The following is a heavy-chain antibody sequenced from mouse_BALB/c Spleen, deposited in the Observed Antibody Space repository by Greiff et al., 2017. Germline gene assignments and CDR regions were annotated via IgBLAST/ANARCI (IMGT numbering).Heavy chain of an antibody. D-gene: IGHD1-1*01. V-gene: IGHV1S34*01. J-gene: IGHJ4*01. CDR1: GYSFTGYY. CDR2: ISCYNGAT. CDR3: ARGGSSPYYAMDY. Sequence: LVKTGASVKISCKASGYSFTGYYMHWVKQSHGKSLEWIGYISCYNGATSYNQKFKGKATFTVDTSSSTAYMQFNSLTSEDSAVYYCARGGSSPYYAMDYWGQGTSVTVSS.